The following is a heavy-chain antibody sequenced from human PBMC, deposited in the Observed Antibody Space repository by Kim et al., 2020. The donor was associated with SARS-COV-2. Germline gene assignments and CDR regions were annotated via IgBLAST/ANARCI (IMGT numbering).Heavy chain of an antibody. J-gene: IGHJ6*02. CDR2: ISYDGSNK. CDR1: GFTFSSYG. D-gene: IGHD3-10*01. CDR3: AKEGKYYYGSGSYYNFEHYYYGMDV. Sequence: GGSLRLSCAASGFTFSSYGMHWVRQAPGKGLEWVAVISYDGSNKYYADSVKGRFTISRDNSKNTLYLQMNSLRAEDTAVYYCAKEGKYYYGSGSYYNFEHYYYGMDVWGQGTTVTVSS. V-gene: IGHV3-30*18.